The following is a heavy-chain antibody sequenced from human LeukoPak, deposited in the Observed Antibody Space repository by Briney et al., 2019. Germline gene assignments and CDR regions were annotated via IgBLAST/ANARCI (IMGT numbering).Heavy chain of an antibody. CDR1: GYTFTDYY. D-gene: IGHD1-14*01. V-gene: IGHV1-2*02. CDR2: INPNSGGT. Sequence: ASVRVSCKASGYTFTDYYMHWVRQAPGQGLEWMGWINPNSGGTNYVQKFQGRVTMSRDTSISTVYMELTRLRSDDTAFYYCARDGNFDYWGQGTLVTVSS. CDR3: ARDGNFDY. J-gene: IGHJ4*02.